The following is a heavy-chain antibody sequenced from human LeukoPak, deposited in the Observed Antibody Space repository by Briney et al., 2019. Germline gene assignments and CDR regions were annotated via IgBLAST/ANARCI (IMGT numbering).Heavy chain of an antibody. CDR3: AKRGGFGESHRTFDY. CDR1: GFTLSSYA. Sequence: SGGSLRLSCAASGFTLSSYAMSWVRQAPGEGLEWVSGIGTSAGSTYYAGSVKGRFTIATDHSKNTAYLQMNSLSAEDTAVYYCAKRGGFGESHRTFDYWGQGTLVTVSS. CDR2: IGTSAGST. V-gene: IGHV3-23*01. J-gene: IGHJ4*02. D-gene: IGHD3-10*01.